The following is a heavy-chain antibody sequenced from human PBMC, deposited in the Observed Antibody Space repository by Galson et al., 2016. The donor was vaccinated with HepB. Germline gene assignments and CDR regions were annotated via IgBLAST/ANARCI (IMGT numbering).Heavy chain of an antibody. J-gene: IGHJ4*02. CDR3: ARGEGYNFY. D-gene: IGHD5-24*01. CDR2: IYYGGNT. V-gene: IGHV4-59*01. Sequence: ETLSLTCSVSGASMSAYYWTWIRQPPGEGLEWIGHIYYGGNTNYNPSLKSRVTISVDTSKNQFSLDLRSVTAADTAVYYCARGEGYNFYWGQGTLVTVSS. CDR1: GASMSAYY.